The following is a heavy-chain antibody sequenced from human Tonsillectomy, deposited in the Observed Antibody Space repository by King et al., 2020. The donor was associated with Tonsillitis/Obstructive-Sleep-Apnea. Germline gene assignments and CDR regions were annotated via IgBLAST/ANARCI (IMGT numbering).Heavy chain of an antibody. V-gene: IGHV3-21*01. CDR3: ARGAGSSTSRTSGYYYGMDV. Sequence: VQLVESGGGLVKPGGSLRLSCAASGFTFSSYSMNWVRQAPGKGLEWVSSISSSSSYIYYADSVKGRFTISRDNAKNSLYLQMNSLRAEDTAVYYCARGAGSSTSRTSGYYYGMDVWGQGTTVTVSS. CDR2: ISSSSSYI. D-gene: IGHD2-2*01. CDR1: GFTFSSYS. J-gene: IGHJ6*02.